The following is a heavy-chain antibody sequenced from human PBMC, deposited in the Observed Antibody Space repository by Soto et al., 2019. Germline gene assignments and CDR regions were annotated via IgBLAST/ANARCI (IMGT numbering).Heavy chain of an antibody. J-gene: IGHJ5*02. Sequence: GGSRRLSCAPSAFTLSSYAMSWVRQAPGKGLEWVSAISGSGGSTYYADSVKGRFTISRDNSKNTLYLQMNSLRAEDTAVYCCAKGPADGQRFGYWFDPCGEGSLDTVTS. CDR3: AKGPADGQRFGYWFDP. CDR2: ISGSGGST. D-gene: IGHD3-10*01. V-gene: IGHV3-23*01. CDR1: AFTLSSYA.